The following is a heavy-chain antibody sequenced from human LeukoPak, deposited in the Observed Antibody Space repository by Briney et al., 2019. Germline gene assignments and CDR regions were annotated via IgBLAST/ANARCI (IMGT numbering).Heavy chain of an antibody. J-gene: IGHJ4*02. D-gene: IGHD4-17*01. CDR2: IYSGGST. CDR3: ARANNGDYDVDC. CDR1: GFTVSSNY. V-gene: IGHV3-66*01. Sequence: GGSLRLSCAASGFTVSSNYMSWVRQAPGKGLEWVSVIYSGGSTYYADSVKGRFTISRDNSKNTLYLQMNSLRAEDTAVYYCARANNGDYDVDCWGQGTLVTVSS.